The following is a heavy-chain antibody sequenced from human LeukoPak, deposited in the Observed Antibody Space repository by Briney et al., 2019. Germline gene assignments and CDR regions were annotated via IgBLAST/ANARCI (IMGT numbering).Heavy chain of an antibody. D-gene: IGHD3-3*01. CDR1: GFTFSSYA. Sequence: GGSLRLSCAASGFTFSSYAMSWVRQAPGKGLEWVSAISGSGGSTYYADSVKGRFTISRDNSKNTLYLQMNSLRAEDTVVYYCAKGSGSITIFGVVIHFDYWGQGTLVTVPS. V-gene: IGHV3-23*01. J-gene: IGHJ4*02. CDR3: AKGSGSITIFGVVIHFDY. CDR2: ISGSGGST.